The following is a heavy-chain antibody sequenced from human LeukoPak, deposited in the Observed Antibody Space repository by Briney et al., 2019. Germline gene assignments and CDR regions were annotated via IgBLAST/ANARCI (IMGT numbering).Heavy chain of an antibody. J-gene: IGHJ4*02. CDR1: GFTFSNYA. Sequence: GGSLRLSCAASGFTFSNYAMSWVRQAPGKGLDWVSAISASGGNTYYADSVKGRFTISRDNSKNTLYLQMNSLRAEDTAVYYCARDKAVAGSFDYWGQGTLVTVSS. CDR2: ISASGGNT. D-gene: IGHD6-19*01. CDR3: ARDKAVAGSFDY. V-gene: IGHV3-23*01.